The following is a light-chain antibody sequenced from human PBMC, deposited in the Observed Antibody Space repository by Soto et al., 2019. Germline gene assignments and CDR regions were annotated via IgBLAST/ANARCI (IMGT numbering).Light chain of an antibody. CDR3: QRYNSYPLT. CDR1: QTISNW. CDR2: KAS. V-gene: IGKV1-5*03. J-gene: IGKJ4*01. Sequence: DIQMTQSPSTLSGSVGDRVTITCRASQTISNWLAWYQQKPGKAPKLLIYKASTLKSGVPSRFSGSGSGTEFTLTISSLQPDDFATYYCQRYNSYPLTFGGGTKVDI.